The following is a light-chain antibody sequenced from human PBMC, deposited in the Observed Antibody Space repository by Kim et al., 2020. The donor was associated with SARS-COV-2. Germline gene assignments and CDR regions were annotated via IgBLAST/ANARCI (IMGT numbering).Light chain of an antibody. CDR1: EIVSSSY. Sequence: SPGEGATLSCRASEIVSSSYLAWYQQKPDQVPRLLIYGTSGRAIGIPGRFSGSGSGTDFTLTISRLEPEDFAVYYCQHYGRSPGYTFGQGTKLEI. V-gene: IGKV3-20*01. J-gene: IGKJ2*01. CDR3: QHYGRSPGYT. CDR2: GTS.